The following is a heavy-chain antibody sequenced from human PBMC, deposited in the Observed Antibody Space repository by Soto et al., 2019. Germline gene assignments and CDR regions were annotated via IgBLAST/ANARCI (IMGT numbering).Heavy chain of an antibody. V-gene: IGHV3-73*02. CDR3: TCSVSGDTGLHF. Sequence: ELQLVESGGALVQPGGSLRLSCAASGSTISDSAMHWVRLASGTGVEWVGRIQTKSNNYATAYGESVKGRFTISRDESKYTAYPQINRLKADDTAVYFCTCSVSGDTGLHFWGQGTLVTVSS. CDR1: GSTISDSA. J-gene: IGHJ4*02. CDR2: IQTKSNNYAT. D-gene: IGHD5-18*01.